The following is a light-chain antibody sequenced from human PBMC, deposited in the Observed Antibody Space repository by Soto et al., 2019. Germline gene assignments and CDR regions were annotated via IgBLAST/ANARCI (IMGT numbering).Light chain of an antibody. Sequence: NFMLTQPHSVSESPGKTVTISCTRSSGSIASNYVQWYQQRPGSAPTTVIYEDNQRPSGVPDRFSGSIDSSSNSASLTISGLKTEDEADYYCQSYDSSNQGVFGGGTQLPVL. CDR3: QSYDSSNQGV. CDR1: SGSIASNY. V-gene: IGLV6-57*04. J-gene: IGLJ3*02. CDR2: EDN.